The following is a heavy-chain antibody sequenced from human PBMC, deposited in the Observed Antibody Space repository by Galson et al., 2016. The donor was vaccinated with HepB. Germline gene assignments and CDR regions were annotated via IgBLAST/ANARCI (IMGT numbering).Heavy chain of an antibody. D-gene: IGHD2-15*01. Sequence: SLRLSCAASGFTFNSFAMTWVRQAPGKGLEWVSTIGGSGGWIKYADSVKGRLITSRDNSRNTLYLQLNGLRLEDTAVYYCARDSGYRSGGTCCYRKTWGQGTLVAVSS. CDR2: IGGSGGWI. J-gene: IGHJ5*02. V-gene: IGHV3-23*01. CDR3: ARDSGYRSGGTCCYRKT. CDR1: GFTFNSFA.